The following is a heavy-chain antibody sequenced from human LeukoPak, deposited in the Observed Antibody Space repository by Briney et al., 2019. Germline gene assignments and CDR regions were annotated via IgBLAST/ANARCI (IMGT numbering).Heavy chain of an antibody. V-gene: IGHV1-69*13. CDR2: IIPIFGTA. CDR3: ARAGIEMTLVSPRADY. D-gene: IGHD5-24*01. J-gene: IGHJ4*02. CDR1: GGTFSSYA. Sequence: SEKVSCKASGGTFSSYAISWVRQAPGQGLEWMGGIIPIFGTANYAQKFQGRVTITADESTSTAYMELSSLRSEDTAVYYCARAGIEMTLVSPRADYWGQGTLVTVSS.